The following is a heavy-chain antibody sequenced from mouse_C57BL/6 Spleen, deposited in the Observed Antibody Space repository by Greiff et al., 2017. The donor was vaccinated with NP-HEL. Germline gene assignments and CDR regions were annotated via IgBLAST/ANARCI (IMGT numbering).Heavy chain of an antibody. CDR3: ARDGSHYAMDY. Sequence: VQLQQSGAELARPGASVKLSCKASGYTFTSYGISWVKQRTGQGLEWIGEIYPRSGNTYYNEKFKGEATLTADKSSSTAYMELRSLTSEDSAVYFCARDGSHYAMDYWGQGTSVTVSS. CDR2: IYPRSGNT. J-gene: IGHJ4*01. D-gene: IGHD1-1*01. V-gene: IGHV1-81*01. CDR1: GYTFTSYG.